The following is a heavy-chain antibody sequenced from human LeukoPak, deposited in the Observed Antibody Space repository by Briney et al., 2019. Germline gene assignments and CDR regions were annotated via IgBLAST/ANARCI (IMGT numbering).Heavy chain of an antibody. Sequence: GRSLRLSCVASGFTFSSYGMHWVRQAPGKGLEWAAVIWYDGSKTYYADSVKGRFTISRDNSKNTLYLKMNSLRAEDTAVYYCARGSPYYYDTSGYYNWFDPWGQGTLVTVSS. CDR2: IWYDGSKT. CDR3: ARGSPYYYDTSGYYNWFDP. CDR1: GFTFSSYG. V-gene: IGHV3-33*01. J-gene: IGHJ5*02. D-gene: IGHD3-22*01.